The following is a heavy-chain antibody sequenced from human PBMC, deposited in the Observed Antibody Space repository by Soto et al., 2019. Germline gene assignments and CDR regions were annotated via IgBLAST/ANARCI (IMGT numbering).Heavy chain of an antibody. V-gene: IGHV3-15*01. Sequence: EVQLVESGGGLVKPGGSLRLSCAASGFTFSNAWMSWVRQAPGKGLEWVGRIKSKTDGGTTDYAAPVKGRVTISRDDSKNTLYLQMNSLKTEDTAVYYCTTGIYGDYVKDYWGQGTLVTVSS. CDR2: IKSKTDGGTT. D-gene: IGHD4-17*01. CDR1: GFTFSNAW. CDR3: TTGIYGDYVKDY. J-gene: IGHJ4*02.